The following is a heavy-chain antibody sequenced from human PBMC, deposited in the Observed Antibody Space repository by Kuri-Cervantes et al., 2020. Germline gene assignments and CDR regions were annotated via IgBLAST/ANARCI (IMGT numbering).Heavy chain of an antibody. Sequence: GESPKISCAASGFTFSDYYMSWIRQAPGKGLEWVSYISSSGSTIYYADSVKGRFTISRDNAKNSLYLQMNSLRAEDTAVYYCARAVRYWFDPWGQGTLVTVSS. J-gene: IGHJ5*02. CDR1: GFTFSDYY. D-gene: IGHD4-11*01. CDR3: ARAVRYWFDP. V-gene: IGHV3-11*01. CDR2: ISSSGSTI.